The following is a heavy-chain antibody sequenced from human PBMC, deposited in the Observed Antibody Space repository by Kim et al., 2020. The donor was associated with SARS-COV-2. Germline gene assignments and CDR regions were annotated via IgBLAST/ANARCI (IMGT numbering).Heavy chain of an antibody. CDR1: GFTFRSYW. CDR3: ARDRSYGMDV. J-gene: IGHJ6*02. V-gene: IGHV3-74*01. Sequence: GGSLRLSCAASGFTFRSYWMHWVRQAPGKGLVWVSRIKSDGSSTSYVDSVNGRFTISRDNAKNTLYLQMNSLRVEDTAVYYCARDRSYGMDVWGQGTTVTVSS. CDR2: IKSDGSST.